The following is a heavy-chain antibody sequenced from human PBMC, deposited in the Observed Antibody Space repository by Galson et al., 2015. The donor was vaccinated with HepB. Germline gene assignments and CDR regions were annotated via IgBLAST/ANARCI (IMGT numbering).Heavy chain of an antibody. D-gene: IGHD3-22*01. CDR2: IIPIFGTA. J-gene: IGHJ6*02. CDR3: ARDRAYYDSSGDYYGMDV. Sequence: SVKVSCKASGGTFSSYAISWVRQAPGQGLEWMGGIIPIFGTANYAQKFQGRVTITADESTSTAYMELSSLRSEDTAVYYCARDRAYYDSSGDYYGMDVWGQGTTVTVSS. CDR1: GGTFSSYA. V-gene: IGHV1-69*13.